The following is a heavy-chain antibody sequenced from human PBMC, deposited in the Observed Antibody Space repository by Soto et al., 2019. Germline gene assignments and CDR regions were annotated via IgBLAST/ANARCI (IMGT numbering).Heavy chain of an antibody. CDR3: ARLRYYDSSGYFGFDP. CDR1: GGSISSSSYY. J-gene: IGHJ5*02. CDR2: IYYSGST. Sequence: PSETLSLTCTVSGGSISSSSYYWGWIRQPPGKGLEWIGSIYYSGSTYYNPSLKSRVTISVDTSKNQFSLKLSSVTAADTAVYYCARLRYYDSSGYFGFDPWGQGTLVTV. D-gene: IGHD3-22*01. V-gene: IGHV4-39*01.